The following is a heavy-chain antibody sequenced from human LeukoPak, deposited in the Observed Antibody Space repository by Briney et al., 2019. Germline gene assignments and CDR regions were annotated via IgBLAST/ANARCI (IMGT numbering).Heavy chain of an antibody. Sequence: SETLSLTCTVSGASISNYYWTWIRQPPGKGLEWIGYIYYSGSTNYRPSLKSRVTISVDTSKNQVSLKLSSVTAADTAVYYCARGVYNYDSSGYYDHYFDYWGQGTLVTVSS. CDR2: IYYSGST. CDR1: GASISNYY. D-gene: IGHD3-22*01. J-gene: IGHJ4*02. V-gene: IGHV4-59*01. CDR3: ARGVYNYDSSGYYDHYFDY.